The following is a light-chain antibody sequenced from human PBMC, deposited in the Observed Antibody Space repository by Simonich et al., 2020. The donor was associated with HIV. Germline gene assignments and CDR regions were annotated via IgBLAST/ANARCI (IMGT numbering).Light chain of an antibody. V-gene: IGKV3-11*01. CDR3: QQRSNWLT. J-gene: IGKJ4*01. CDR1: QSVGSY. CDR2: DAS. Sequence: EIVLTQSPATLSLSPGERATLSCRASQSVGSYLAWYQQKPGQAPRLLIYDASNRATSIPARFSGSGSGTDFTLTISSLGPEDFAVYYCQQRSNWLTFGGGTKVEIK.